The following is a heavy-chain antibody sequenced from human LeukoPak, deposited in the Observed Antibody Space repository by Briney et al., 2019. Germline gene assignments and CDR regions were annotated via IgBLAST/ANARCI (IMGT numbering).Heavy chain of an antibody. CDR1: GFTVSSNY. CDR2: ISGSGGST. D-gene: IGHD6-13*01. CDR3: AKQGIAAAGKERWFDP. V-gene: IGHV3-23*01. Sequence: PGGSLRLSCAASGFTVSSNYMSWVRQAPGKGLEWVSAISGSGGSTYYADSVKGRFTISRDNSKNTLYLQMNSLRAEDTAVYYCAKQGIAAAGKERWFDPWGQGTLVTVSS. J-gene: IGHJ5*02.